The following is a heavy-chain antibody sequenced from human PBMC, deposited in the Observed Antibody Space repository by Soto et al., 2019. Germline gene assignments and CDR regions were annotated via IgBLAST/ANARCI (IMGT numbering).Heavy chain of an antibody. J-gene: IGHJ2*01. Sequence: EVPLLESGGGLVQPGGSLRLSCVGSGFTFINYAMNWVRQTPGKGLEWVSTISGGGDRTFDADTVKGRFTISGDNSKNTVNLPMNSLTADDTAVYYCARKVLGSTSRPDWWYFDLWCRGTLVTVSS. CDR1: GFTFINYA. CDR2: ISGGGDRT. V-gene: IGHV3-23*01. CDR3: ARKVLGSTSRPDWWYFDL. D-gene: IGHD2-2*01.